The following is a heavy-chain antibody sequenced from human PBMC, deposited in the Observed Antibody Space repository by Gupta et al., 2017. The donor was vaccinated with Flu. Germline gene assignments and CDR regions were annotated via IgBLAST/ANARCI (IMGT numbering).Heavy chain of an antibody. CDR1: GYHFTGYS. CDR3: TSEWTVSNQSPPWDY. J-gene: IGHJ4*02. V-gene: IGHV1-2*02. D-gene: IGHD3/OR15-3a*01. Sequence: QAQLVQSGAEVRAPGASVKVSCATAGYHFTGYSLRWVRQAPGQGLEWMGRNHPNSGGTKFAQKFQGRVTMTMDTSLSTAYMELSGLRSDDTAVYYCTSEWTVSNQSPPWDYWGQGTLVTVSS. CDR2: NHPNSGGT.